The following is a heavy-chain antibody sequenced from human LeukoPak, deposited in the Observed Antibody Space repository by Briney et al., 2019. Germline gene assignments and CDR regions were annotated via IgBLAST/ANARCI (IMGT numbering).Heavy chain of an antibody. D-gene: IGHD2-2*01. V-gene: IGHV1-24*01. J-gene: IGHJ3*02. Sequence: ASVKVSCKVSGYTLTELSMHWVRQAPGKGLEWMGGFDPEDGETIYARKFRGRVTMTEDTSTDTAYMELSSLRSEDTAVYYCATVSGVPAAIWGVPFSPRGFAFDIWGQGTMVTVSS. CDR3: ATVSGVPAAIWGVPFSPRGFAFDI. CDR2: FDPEDGET. CDR1: GYTLTELS.